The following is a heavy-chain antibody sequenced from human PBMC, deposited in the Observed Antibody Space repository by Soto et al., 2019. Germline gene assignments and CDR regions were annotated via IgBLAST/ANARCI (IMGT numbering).Heavy chain of an antibody. Sequence: VASVKVSCKASGGTFSSYAISWVRQAPGQGLEWMGGIIPIFGTANYAQKFQGRVPITADESTSTAYMELSSLRSEDTAVYYCARAKGIAAAGQYYFDYWGQGTLVTVSS. CDR2: IIPIFGTA. CDR3: ARAKGIAAAGQYYFDY. J-gene: IGHJ4*02. V-gene: IGHV1-69*13. D-gene: IGHD6-13*01. CDR1: GGTFSSYA.